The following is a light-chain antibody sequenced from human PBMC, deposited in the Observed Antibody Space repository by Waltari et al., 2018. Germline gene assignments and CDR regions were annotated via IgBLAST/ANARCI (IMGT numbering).Light chain of an antibody. J-gene: IGLJ2*01. CDR1: ILRTFY. CDR3: SSRDISGDVV. Sequence: SSELTQDPAVSVALGQTVRLTCHRDILRTFYATWCRQKPGQAPELVIYGKNNRPSGIPDRFSASSSGTTTSLTITGAQAEDEADYYCSSRDISGDVVFGGGTELTVL. CDR2: GKN. V-gene: IGLV3-19*01.